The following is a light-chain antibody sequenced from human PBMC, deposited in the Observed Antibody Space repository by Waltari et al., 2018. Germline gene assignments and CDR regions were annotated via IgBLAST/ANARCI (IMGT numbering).Light chain of an antibody. Sequence: DIQMTQSPSTLSASVGDRVTITCRASQSINTWLAWNQQKPGKAPKVLIYKASNLESGVPSKFSGRGSGTEFTLTISSLQPDDFAIYYCQQYHSLPFTFGPGTKVDVK. CDR1: QSINTW. J-gene: IGKJ3*01. CDR3: QQYHSLPFT. CDR2: KAS. V-gene: IGKV1-5*03.